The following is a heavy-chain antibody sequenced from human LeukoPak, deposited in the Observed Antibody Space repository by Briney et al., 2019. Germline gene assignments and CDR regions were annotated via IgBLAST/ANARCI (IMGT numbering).Heavy chain of an antibody. CDR1: GYTFTSYY. CDR2: INPSGGST. Sequence: ASVKVSCKASGYTFTSYYRHWVRQAPGQGLEWMGIINPSGGSTSYAQKFQGRVTMTRDMSTSTDYMELSSLRSEDTAVYYCARDNSVEDTAWWFDPWGQGTLVTVSS. D-gene: IGHD4-23*01. J-gene: IGHJ5*02. V-gene: IGHV1-46*01. CDR3: ARDNSVEDTAWWFDP.